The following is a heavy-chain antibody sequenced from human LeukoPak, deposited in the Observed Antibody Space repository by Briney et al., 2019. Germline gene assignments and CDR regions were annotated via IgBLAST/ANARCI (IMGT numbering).Heavy chain of an antibody. V-gene: IGHV4-39*07. D-gene: IGHD3-16*02. CDR3: ARGPLVMYFDY. CDR1: GGSISSSTFY. Sequence: PSETLSLTCTVSGGSISSSTFYWGWIRQPPGKGLEWIGSIFSGGSTYYNPSLKSRVTISVDTSKNQFSLKLSSVTAADTAVYYCARGPLVMYFDYWGQGTLVTVSS. CDR2: IFSGGST. J-gene: IGHJ4*02.